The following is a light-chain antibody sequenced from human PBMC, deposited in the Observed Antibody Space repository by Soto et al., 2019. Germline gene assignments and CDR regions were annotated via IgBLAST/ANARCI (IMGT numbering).Light chain of an antibody. Sequence: DIQMTQSPSSLSASVGDRVTITCRASQSISSYLNWYQQKPGKAPMLLIYAASSLQSGVPSRFSGGGSGTDFTLTISSLQPEDFATYYYQQSYSTRWTFGQGTKVEIK. CDR1: QSISSY. CDR2: AAS. CDR3: QQSYSTRWT. J-gene: IGKJ1*01. V-gene: IGKV1-39*01.